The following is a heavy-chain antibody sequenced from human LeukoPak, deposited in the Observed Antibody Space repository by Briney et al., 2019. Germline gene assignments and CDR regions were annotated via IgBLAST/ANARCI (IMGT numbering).Heavy chain of an antibody. CDR1: GGSISSSNYY. V-gene: IGHV4-39*01. Sequence: PSETLSLTCTVSGGSISSSNYYWGWIRQPPGKGLEWIGNIDYSGSSFYNPSLKSRVTISVDTSKNQFSLNLNSVTAADTAFYYCATYRDDWFDPWGQGILVTVSS. J-gene: IGHJ5*02. CDR2: IDYSGSS. CDR3: ATYRDDWFDP. D-gene: IGHD5-24*01.